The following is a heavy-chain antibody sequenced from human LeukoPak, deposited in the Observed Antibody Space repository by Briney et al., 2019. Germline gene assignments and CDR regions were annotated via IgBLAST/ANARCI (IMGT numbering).Heavy chain of an antibody. D-gene: IGHD5-12*01. V-gene: IGHV3-23*01. CDR1: GFTFSSYA. CDR3: AKDLDIVATITGN. J-gene: IGHJ4*02. Sequence: GGSLRLSCAASGFTFSSYAMSWVRQAPGKGLEWVPGVSGSGGSTYYADSVKGRFTISRDNSKNTLYLQVNSLRAEDTAVYYCAKDLDIVATITGNWGQGTLVTVSS. CDR2: VSGSGGST.